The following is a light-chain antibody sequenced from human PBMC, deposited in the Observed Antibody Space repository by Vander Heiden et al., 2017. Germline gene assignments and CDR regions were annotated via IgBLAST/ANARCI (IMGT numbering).Light chain of an antibody. CDR2: DVT. J-gene: IGLJ2*01. V-gene: IGLV2-14*03. Sequence: QSALTQPASVSGSPGQSITISCTGTSSDIGGYNYVSWYEQHPGKVPKLIIFDVTKRPSGVSNRFSGSKSSNTASLTISGLQAEDEAVYYCSSYTSSSALKVIFGGGTKLTVL. CDR3: SSYTSSSALKVI. CDR1: SSDIGGYNY.